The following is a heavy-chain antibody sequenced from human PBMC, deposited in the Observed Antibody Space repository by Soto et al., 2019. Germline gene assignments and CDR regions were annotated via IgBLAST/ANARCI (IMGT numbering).Heavy chain of an antibody. CDR1: GSTFTSHH. D-gene: IGHD1-7*01. CDR2: MTPSNGAT. Sequence: QAQLVQSGAEVKKPGASVKVSCKASGSTFTSHHMHWERQAPGQGLEWIGIMTPSNGATSYAQRFHGRVTRTGDSSTSTIYMELTSLRAEDTAVYYCVREASQNYRKWGFDYWGQGTLVTVSS. V-gene: IGHV1-46*01. J-gene: IGHJ4*02. CDR3: VREASQNYRKWGFDY.